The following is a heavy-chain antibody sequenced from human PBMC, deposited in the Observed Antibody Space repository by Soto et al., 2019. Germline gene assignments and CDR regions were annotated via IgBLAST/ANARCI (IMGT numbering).Heavy chain of an antibody. CDR2: IHYSGSA. V-gene: IGHV4-4*07. CDR1: YGSISSSY. CDR3: AREEQLGPYYYYAMDV. D-gene: IGHD1-26*01. Sequence: PSETLSLTCTVSYGSISSSYWSWVRQPAGKGLEWIGRIHYSGSAKYNPSLKSRVTMSVDMSKNDFSLKLTSVTAADTAIYYCAREEQLGPYYYYAMDVWGQGTTVTVSS. J-gene: IGHJ6*02.